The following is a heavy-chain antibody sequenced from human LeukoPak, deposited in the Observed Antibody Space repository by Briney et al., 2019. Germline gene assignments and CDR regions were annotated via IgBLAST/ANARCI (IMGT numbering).Heavy chain of an antibody. CDR2: ISYSGRT. V-gene: IGHV4-59*01. Sequence: PSETLSLTCTVSGGSISTYYWSWIRQPPGKGLEWIGYISYSGRTNYNPSLKSRVTISIDTSKNQFSLMMNSVTAADTAVYYCARKGDYGSGALYYFDYWGQGTLVTVSS. CDR1: GGSISTYY. D-gene: IGHD3-10*01. J-gene: IGHJ4*02. CDR3: ARKGDYGSGALYYFDY.